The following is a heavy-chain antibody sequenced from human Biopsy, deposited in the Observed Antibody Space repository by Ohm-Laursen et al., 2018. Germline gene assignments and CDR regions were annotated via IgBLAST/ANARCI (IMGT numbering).Heavy chain of an antibody. V-gene: IGHV4-39*01. CDR2: IYNTETT. Sequence: SQTLSLTCPVSGGSISSSTTYYWAWLRQPPGKGLEWIGSIYNTETTFYNPSLKSRVTISVDTSTNQFSRKVSSVPAADTALYFCARHPTGFWFDPWGHGTLVTVSS. CDR1: GGSISSSTTYY. CDR3: ARHPTGFWFDP. J-gene: IGHJ5*02.